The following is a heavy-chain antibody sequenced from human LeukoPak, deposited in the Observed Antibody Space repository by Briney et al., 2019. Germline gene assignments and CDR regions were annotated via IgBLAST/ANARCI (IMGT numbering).Heavy chain of an antibody. D-gene: IGHD2-15*01. CDR1: GGSISSYY. J-gene: IGHJ4*02. CDR3: ARVVVVATLRYFDY. Sequence: SETLSLTCTVSGGSISSYYWSWIRQPPGKGLEWIGYIYYSGSTNYNPSLKSRVTISVDTSKNQFSLKLSSVTAADTAVYYCARVVVVATLRYFDYWGQGTLVTVSS. CDR2: IYYSGST. V-gene: IGHV4-59*01.